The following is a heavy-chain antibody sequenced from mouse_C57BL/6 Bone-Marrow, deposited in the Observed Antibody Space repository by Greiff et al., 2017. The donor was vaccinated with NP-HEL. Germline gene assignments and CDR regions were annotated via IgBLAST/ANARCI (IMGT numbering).Heavy chain of an antibody. CDR1: GYTFTSYW. CDR3: ARRATAAWFAY. V-gene: IGHV1-52*01. D-gene: IGHD3-1*01. Sequence: VQLKESGAELVRPGSSVKLSCKASGYTFTSYWMHWVKQRPIQGLEWIGNIDPSDSETHYNQKFKDKATLTVDKSSSTAYMQLSSLTSEDSAVYYCARRATAAWFAYWGQGTLVTVSA. J-gene: IGHJ3*01. CDR2: IDPSDSET.